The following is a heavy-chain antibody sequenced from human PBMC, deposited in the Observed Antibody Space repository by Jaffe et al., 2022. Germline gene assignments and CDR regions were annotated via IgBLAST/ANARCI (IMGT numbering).Heavy chain of an antibody. CDR2: INHSGST. V-gene: IGHV4-34*01. CDR3: ARGYRGVPAPSPQGDYYYMDV. J-gene: IGHJ6*03. CDR1: GGSFSGYY. D-gene: IGHD2-2*01. Sequence: QVQLQQWGAGLLKPSETLSLTCAVYGGSFSGYYWSWIRQPPGKGLEWIGEINHSGSTNYNPSLKSRVTISVDTSKNQFSLKLSSVTAADTAVYYCARGYRGVPAPSPQGDYYYMDVWGKGTTVTVSS.